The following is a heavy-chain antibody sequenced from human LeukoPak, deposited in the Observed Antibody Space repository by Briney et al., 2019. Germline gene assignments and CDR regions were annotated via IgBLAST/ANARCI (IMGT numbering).Heavy chain of an antibody. D-gene: IGHD3-3*01. CDR2: IYHSGST. J-gene: IGHJ4*02. V-gene: IGHV4-38-2*02. CDR3: ARGGRGWIFGVVISYFDY. Sequence: KPSETLSLTCTVSGYSISSGYYWGWIRQPPGKGLEWIGSIYHSGSTNYNPSLKSRVTISVDTSKNQFSLKLSSVTAADTAVYYCARGGRGWIFGVVISYFDYWGQGTLVTVSS. CDR1: GYSISSGYY.